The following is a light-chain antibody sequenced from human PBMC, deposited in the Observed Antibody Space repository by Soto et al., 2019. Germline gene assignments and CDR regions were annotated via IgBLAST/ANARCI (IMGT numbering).Light chain of an antibody. Sequence: QSALTQPASVSGSPGQSITISCTGTSSDVGSYNLVSWYQQHPGKAPKLIIYDVTKRPSGVSNRFSGSKSGNTASLTISGLQAEDEAGYYCCSYAGSSTWVFGGGTKLTV. CDR3: CSYAGSSTWV. CDR2: DVT. V-gene: IGLV2-23*02. CDR1: SSDVGSYNL. J-gene: IGLJ3*02.